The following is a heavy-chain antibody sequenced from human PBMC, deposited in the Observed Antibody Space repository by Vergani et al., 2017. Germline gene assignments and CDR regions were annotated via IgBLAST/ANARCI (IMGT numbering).Heavy chain of an antibody. D-gene: IGHD6-13*01. CDR1: GFTFSSYA. CDR3: ARDLDSSWYYYENYFDY. CDR2: ISSNGGST. J-gene: IGHJ4*02. V-gene: IGHV3-64*01. Sequence: EVQLVESGGGLVQPGGSLRLSCVASGFTFSSYAMHWVRQAPGKGLEYVSGISSNGGSTYYASSVKGRFTISRDNSKNTLYLQMNSLRAEDTAVYYCARDLDSSWYYYENYFDYWGQGTLVTVSS.